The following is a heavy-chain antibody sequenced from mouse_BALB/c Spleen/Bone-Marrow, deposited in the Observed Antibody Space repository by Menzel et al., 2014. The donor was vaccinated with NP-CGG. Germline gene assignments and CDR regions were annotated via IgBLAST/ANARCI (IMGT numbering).Heavy chain of an antibody. J-gene: IGHJ2*01. CDR2: IDPANGNT. CDR3: ARYYYGYYFDY. CDR1: GFNIKDTY. V-gene: IGHV14-3*02. D-gene: IGHD1-2*01. Sequence: EVKGVESGAELVKPGASVKLSCTASGFNIKDTYMHWVKQRPEQGLEWIGRIDPANGNTKYDPKFQGKATITADTSSNTAYLQLSSLTSEDTAVYYCARYYYGYYFDYWGQGTTLAISS.